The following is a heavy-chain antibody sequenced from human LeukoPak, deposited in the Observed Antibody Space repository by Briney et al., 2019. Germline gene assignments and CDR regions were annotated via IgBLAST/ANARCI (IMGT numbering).Heavy chain of an antibody. V-gene: IGHV4-34*01. CDR1: GGSFSGSY. J-gene: IGHJ4*02. CDR2: INPSGTT. Sequence: SDTLTLTCAVYGGSFSGSYCRWIRQPPDYVLHSTREINPSGTTNYIPAIKSRVTISVDTSKSQFPLKLSSVTAADTAVYYCARGKCSSTSCYLGDLGFDYWGQGTLVTVSS. D-gene: IGHD2-2*01. CDR3: ARGKCSSTSCYLGDLGFDY.